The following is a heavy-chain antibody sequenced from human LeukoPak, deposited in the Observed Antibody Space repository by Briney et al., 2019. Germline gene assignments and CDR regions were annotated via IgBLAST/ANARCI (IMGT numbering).Heavy chain of an antibody. Sequence: GGSLRLSCTASRFTFGNYWMSWVRQAPGKGLEWVANIKHDGSEKYYADSVKGRFSIFRDNAKTSVYLQLNSLRGEDTAVYFCAREIRSRNYEESTGYFNYWGQGTLVTVSS. CDR1: RFTFGNYW. CDR3: AREIRSRNYEESTGYFNY. D-gene: IGHD3-22*01. CDR2: IKHDGSEK. V-gene: IGHV3-7*03. J-gene: IGHJ4*02.